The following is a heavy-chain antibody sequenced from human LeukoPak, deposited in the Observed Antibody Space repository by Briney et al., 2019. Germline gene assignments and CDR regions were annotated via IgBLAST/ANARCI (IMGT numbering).Heavy chain of an antibody. CDR2: LNHSGST. Sequence: PSETPSRTCAVYGGSFSGYYWCWIRQPPGKGLEWIGELNHSGSTNHNPSLKSRVIISVDTSKNQFSLKLSSVTAAPTAVYYCARGAGGTTVRGGIDYWGQGTLVTVSS. V-gene: IGHV4-34*01. J-gene: IGHJ4*02. CDR1: GGSFSGYY. D-gene: IGHD3-10*01. CDR3: ARGAGGTTVRGGIDY.